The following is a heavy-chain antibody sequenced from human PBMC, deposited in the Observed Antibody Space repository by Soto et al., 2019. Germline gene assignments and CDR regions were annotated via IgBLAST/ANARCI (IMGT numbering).Heavy chain of an antibody. J-gene: IGHJ6*02. D-gene: IGHD6-19*01. Sequence: SETLSLTCAVYGGSFSGYYWSWIRQPPGKGLEWIGEINHSGSTNYNPSLKSRVTISVDTSKNLFSLKLSFLPAADTAVFYCARARLQWRNYYYYGRDVWGQGTTVTVSS. CDR2: INHSGST. CDR3: ARARLQWRNYYYYGRDV. CDR1: GGSFSGYY. V-gene: IGHV4-34*01.